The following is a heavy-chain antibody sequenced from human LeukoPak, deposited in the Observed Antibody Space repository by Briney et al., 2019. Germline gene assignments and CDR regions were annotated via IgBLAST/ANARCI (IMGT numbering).Heavy chain of an antibody. V-gene: IGHV3-7*01. CDR1: GFTFSSYW. CDR3: ASERDSSAGYFDY. CDR2: IKQDGSEK. Sequence: GGSLRLSCAASGFTFSSYWMSWVRQAPGKGLEWVANIKQDGSEKYYVDSVKGRFTISRDNAKNSLYLQMNSLRAEDTAVYYCASERDSSAGYFDYWGQGTLVTVSS. J-gene: IGHJ4*02. D-gene: IGHD6-19*01.